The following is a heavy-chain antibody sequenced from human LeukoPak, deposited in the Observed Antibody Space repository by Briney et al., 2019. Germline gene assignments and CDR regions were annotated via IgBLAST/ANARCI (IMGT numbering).Heavy chain of an antibody. Sequence: WASVKVSCKASGYTFTSYYMHWVRQAPGQGLEWMGIINPSGGSTSYAQKFQGRVTMTRDTSTSTVYMELSSLRSEDTAVYYCARESIVGATTGKYTYYFDYWGQGTLVTVSS. V-gene: IGHV1-46*01. D-gene: IGHD1-26*01. CDR3: ARESIVGATTGKYTYYFDY. CDR2: INPSGGST. CDR1: GYTFTSYY. J-gene: IGHJ4*02.